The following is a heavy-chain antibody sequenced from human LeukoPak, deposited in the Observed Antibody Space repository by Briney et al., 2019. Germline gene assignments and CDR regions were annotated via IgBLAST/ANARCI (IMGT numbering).Heavy chain of an antibody. Sequence: SETLSLTCTVSGGSINSDYWSWIRQPPGKGLEWIGYIHYSGSTNYNPSLQSRVTISVDTAENQFSLKLSSVTAADTAVYYCARDWGRGYQRSFDFWGQGTLVTVSS. CDR1: GGSINSDY. J-gene: IGHJ4*02. CDR3: ARDWGRGYQRSFDF. CDR2: IHYSGST. V-gene: IGHV4-59*01. D-gene: IGHD3-22*01.